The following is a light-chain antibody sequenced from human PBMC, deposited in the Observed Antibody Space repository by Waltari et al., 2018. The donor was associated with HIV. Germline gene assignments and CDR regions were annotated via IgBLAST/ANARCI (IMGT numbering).Light chain of an antibody. V-gene: IGKV3-20*01. CDR3: QQYGGSPYT. J-gene: IGKJ2*01. CDR2: GTF. CDR1: QRLGSSD. Sequence: EIVLTQSTGTLSLPLGERATLSCRASQRLGSSDPAWYQQKPGQPPRLLIYGTFNRAIGLPDRFRGSGSGTDFTLTIDRLEPEDFAVYYCQQYGGSPYTFGQGTKLEI.